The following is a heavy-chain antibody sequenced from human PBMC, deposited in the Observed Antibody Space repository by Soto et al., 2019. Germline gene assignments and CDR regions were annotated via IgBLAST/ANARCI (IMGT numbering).Heavy chain of an antibody. D-gene: IGHD6-13*01. CDR3: ARQTVIAAAGTGWFDP. V-gene: IGHV5-51*01. J-gene: IGHJ5*02. CDR1: GYSFTSYW. CDR2: IYPGDSDA. Sequence: GESLKISCKGSGYSFTSYWIGWVRQMPGKGLEWMGFIYPGDSDARYSPPFQGQVTISADKSISTAYLQWSSLEASDTAIFYCARQTVIAAAGTGWFDPWGQGTLVTVSS.